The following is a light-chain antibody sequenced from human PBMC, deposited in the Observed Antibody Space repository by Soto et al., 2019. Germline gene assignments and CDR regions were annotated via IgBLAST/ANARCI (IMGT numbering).Light chain of an antibody. CDR1: QSVSSH. J-gene: IGKJ5*01. Sequence: EIVLTQSPATLSLSPGEKATVSCRAIQSVSSHLAWYQQKPGQAPRLLIYGASTRATGIPARFSGSGSGTEFTLTISSLQSEDFAVYYCQQYNNWPPLITFGQGTRLEIK. V-gene: IGKV3-15*01. CDR2: GAS. CDR3: QQYNNWPPLIT.